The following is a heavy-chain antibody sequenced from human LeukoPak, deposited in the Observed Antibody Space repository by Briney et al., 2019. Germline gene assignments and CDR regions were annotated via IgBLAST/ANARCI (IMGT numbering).Heavy chain of an antibody. CDR1: GFTFSSYA. J-gene: IGHJ4*02. CDR3: AKSLITMVRGDFDY. Sequence: AGGSLRLSCAASGFTFSSYAMSWVRQAPGKGLEWVSAVSGSGDGTYYADSVKGRFTISRDNSKNTLYLQMNSPRAEDTAVYYCAKSLITMVRGDFDYWGQGTLVTVSS. CDR2: VSGSGDGT. V-gene: IGHV3-23*01. D-gene: IGHD3-10*01.